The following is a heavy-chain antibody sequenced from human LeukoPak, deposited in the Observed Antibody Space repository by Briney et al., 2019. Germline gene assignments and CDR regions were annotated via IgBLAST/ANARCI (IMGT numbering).Heavy chain of an antibody. Sequence: SETLSLTCTVSSGSINSYYWGWVRQPAGRGLEWIGRIYTTGNTHYNPSLKSRLTMSIDTSRRQFSLNLTSVTAPDTAIYYCARHGYTASHYFLDYWSQGTLVTVSS. CDR1: SGSINSYY. J-gene: IGHJ4*02. CDR2: IYTTGNT. CDR3: ARHGYTASHYFLDY. D-gene: IGHD3-16*01. V-gene: IGHV4-4*07.